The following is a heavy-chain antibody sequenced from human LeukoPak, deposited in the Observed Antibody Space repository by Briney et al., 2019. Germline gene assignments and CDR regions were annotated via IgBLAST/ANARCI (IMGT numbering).Heavy chain of an antibody. D-gene: IGHD1-7*01. J-gene: IGHJ4*02. V-gene: IGHV4-30-2*01. CDR2: IYHSGST. CDR3: ARAGPTGTTDY. CDR1: GGSISSGGYS. Sequence: PSETLSLTCAVSGGSISSGGYSWSWIRQPPGKGLEWIGYIYHSGSTYYNPSLKSRVTISVDRSKNQFSLKLSSATAADTAVYYCARAGPTGTTDYWGQGTLVTVSS.